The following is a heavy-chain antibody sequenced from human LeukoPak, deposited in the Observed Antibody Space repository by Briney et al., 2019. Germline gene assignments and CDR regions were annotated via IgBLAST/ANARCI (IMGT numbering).Heavy chain of an antibody. CDR3: ARDYRSGLPIDY. CDR2: ISSSGSTI. D-gene: IGHD3-10*01. Sequence: GGSLRLSCAASGFTFSNYEMTWVRQAPGKGLEWVSYISSSGSTIYYADSVKGRFTISRDNAKNSVYLQMNSLRAEDTAIYYCARDYRSGLPIDYWGQGTLVTVSS. V-gene: IGHV3-48*03. J-gene: IGHJ4*02. CDR1: GFTFSNYE.